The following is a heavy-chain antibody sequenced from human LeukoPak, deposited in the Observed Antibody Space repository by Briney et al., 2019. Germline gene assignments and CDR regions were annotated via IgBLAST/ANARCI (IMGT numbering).Heavy chain of an antibody. CDR3: ARVRTSYEDSDAFDI. J-gene: IGHJ3*02. V-gene: IGHV1-46*01. CDR2: INPSGGST. D-gene: IGHD1-26*01. CDR1: GYTFTSYY. Sequence: ASVKVSCKASGYTFTSYYMHWVRQAPGQGLEWMGIINPSGGSTSYAQKFQGRVTMTRDTSTSTVYMELSSLRSEDTAVYYCARVRTSYEDSDAFDIWGQGTTVTVSS.